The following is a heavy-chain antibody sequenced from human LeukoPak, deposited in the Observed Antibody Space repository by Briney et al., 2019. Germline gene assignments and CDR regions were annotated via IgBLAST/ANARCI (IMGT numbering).Heavy chain of an antibody. Sequence: SQTLSLTCAISGDSVSSNSVTWDWIRQSPSRGLEWLGRTYYRSKWYNEYAVSVKSRITINPDTSKNHFSLQLNSVTPEDTAVYYCARRGQQVAFDYWGQGTLVTVSS. V-gene: IGHV6-1*01. D-gene: IGHD5-12*01. CDR1: GDSVSSNSVT. J-gene: IGHJ4*02. CDR3: ARRGQQVAFDY. CDR2: TYYRSKWYN.